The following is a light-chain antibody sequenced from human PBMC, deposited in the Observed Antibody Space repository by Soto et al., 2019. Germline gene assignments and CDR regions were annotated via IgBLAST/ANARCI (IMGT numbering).Light chain of an antibody. CDR1: QSVSNW. J-gene: IGKJ2*01. V-gene: IGKV1-5*01. CDR2: DVS. CDR3: QQYGSSPGT. Sequence: DIQMTQSPSTLSASVGERVTITCRASQSVSNWLAWYQQKPGKAPKLLIYDVSSLESGVPSRFSGSGSGTEFILTISSLQPDDFAVYYCQQYGSSPGTFGQGTNLEIK.